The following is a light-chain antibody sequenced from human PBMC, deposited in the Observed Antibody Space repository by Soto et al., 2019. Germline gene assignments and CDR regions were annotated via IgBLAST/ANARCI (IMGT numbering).Light chain of an antibody. V-gene: IGLV2-11*01. CDR1: SSDVGTYNY. J-gene: IGLJ2*01. Sequence: QSALTQPRSVSGSPGQSVTISCTGTSSDVGTYNYVSWYQQHPGKAPKLMIYDVSQRPSGVPDRFSGSMSGNTASLTISGLQAEDESDYYCCSYAGSYTSAFGGGTKLTVL. CDR2: DVS. CDR3: CSYAGSYTSA.